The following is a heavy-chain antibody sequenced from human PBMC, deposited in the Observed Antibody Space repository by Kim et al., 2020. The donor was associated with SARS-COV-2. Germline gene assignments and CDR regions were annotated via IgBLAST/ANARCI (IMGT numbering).Heavy chain of an antibody. J-gene: IGHJ4*02. Sequence: WGSLRLSCAASGFTFSSYAMSWVRQAPGKGLEWVSAISGSGGSTYYADSVKGRFTISRDNSKNTLYLQMNSLRAEDTAVYYCAKDITIFGVVIIRGNYFDYWGQGTLVTVSS. V-gene: IGHV3-23*01. CDR3: AKDITIFGVVIIRGNYFDY. CDR1: GFTFSSYA. CDR2: ISGSGGST. D-gene: IGHD3-3*01.